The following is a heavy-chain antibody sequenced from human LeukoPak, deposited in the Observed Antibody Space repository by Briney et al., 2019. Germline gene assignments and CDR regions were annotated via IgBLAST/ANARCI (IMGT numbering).Heavy chain of an antibody. Sequence: SVKVSCKASGGSFSSYAISWVRQAPGQGLEWMGGIIPIFGTANYAQKFQGRVTITADESTSTAYMELSSLRSEDTAVYYCARDRGVVVPAAPTDYYYMDVWGKGTTVTVSS. CDR2: IIPIFGTA. D-gene: IGHD2-2*01. CDR3: ARDRGVVVPAAPTDYYYMDV. CDR1: GGSFSSYA. J-gene: IGHJ6*03. V-gene: IGHV1-69*01.